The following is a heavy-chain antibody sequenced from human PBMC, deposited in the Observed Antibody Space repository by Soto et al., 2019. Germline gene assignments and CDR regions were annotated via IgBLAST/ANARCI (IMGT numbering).Heavy chain of an antibody. V-gene: IGHV3-30*18. CDR3: AKGPRPAVDYRFDY. D-gene: IGHD2-2*01. CDR1: GFTFSSYG. Sequence: QVQLVESGGGVVQPGRSLRLSCAASGFTFSSYGMHWVRQAPGKGLEWVAVISYAGSNKYYADSVKGRFTISRDNSKNTLYLQRNSLRAEDTAVYYCAKGPRPAVDYRFDYWGQGTLVTVSS. J-gene: IGHJ4*02. CDR2: ISYAGSNK.